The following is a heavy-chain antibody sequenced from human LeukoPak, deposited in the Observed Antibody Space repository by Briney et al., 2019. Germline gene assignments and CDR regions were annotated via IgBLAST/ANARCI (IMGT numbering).Heavy chain of an antibody. CDR2: VYHGGSS. CDR1: GYSISSGFY. D-gene: IGHD4/OR15-4a*01. J-gene: IGHJ4*02. V-gene: IGHV4-38-2*02. Sequence: SETLSLTCTVSGYSISSGFYWGWIRQPPGKGLEWIGNVYHGGSSYYNPSLKSRVTISLDTSKNQFSLNLYSVTAADTAVYYCARRAGAYSHPYDYWGQGTLVTVSS. CDR3: ARRAGAYSHPYDY.